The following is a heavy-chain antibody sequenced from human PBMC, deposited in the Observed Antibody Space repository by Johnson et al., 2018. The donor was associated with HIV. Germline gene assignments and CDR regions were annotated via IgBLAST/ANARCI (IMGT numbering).Heavy chain of an antibody. CDR1: GFTFSSYD. Sequence: VQLVESGGGLVQPGGSLRLSCAASGFTFSSYDMHWVRQATGKGLEWVSAIGTAGDTYYPGSVKGRFTISRENSKNTLYLQMNSLRAEDTAVYYCARWGYYDILTGYYMDAFDIWCQGTMVTVSS. CDR2: IGTAGDT. CDR3: ARWGYYDILTGYYMDAFDI. V-gene: IGHV3-13*01. J-gene: IGHJ3*02. D-gene: IGHD3-9*01.